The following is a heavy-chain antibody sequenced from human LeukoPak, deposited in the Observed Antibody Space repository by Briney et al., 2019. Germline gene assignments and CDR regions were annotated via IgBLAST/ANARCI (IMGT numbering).Heavy chain of an antibody. CDR1: GFTFSSYS. J-gene: IGHJ5*02. V-gene: IGHV3-21*01. CDR2: ISTSSSYI. D-gene: IGHD3-22*01. CDR3: ARGSYYYDSSGNWFDP. Sequence: GGSLRLSCAAYGFTFSSYSMNWVRQAPGKGLEWVSFISTSSSYIYYADSVKGRFTISRDNAKNSLYLEMNSLRAEDTAVYYCARGSYYYDSSGNWFDPWGQGTLVTVSS.